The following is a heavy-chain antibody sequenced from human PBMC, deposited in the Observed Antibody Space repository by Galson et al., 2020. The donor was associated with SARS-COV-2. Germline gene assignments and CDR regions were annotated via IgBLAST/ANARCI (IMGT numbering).Heavy chain of an antibody. V-gene: IGHV6-1*01. J-gene: IGHJ4*02. Sequence: SETLSLTCAISGDSVSNNGVAWNWIRQSPSRGLEWLGRTYYRSEWYNDYAVSVKSRITINPDTSKNQFSLQLDSVTPEDTAVYYCARVAVIDSAEDYFDYWGQGTLVTVSS. CDR1: GDSVSNNGVA. D-gene: IGHD3-9*01. CDR2: TYYRSEWYN. CDR3: ARVAVIDSAEDYFDY.